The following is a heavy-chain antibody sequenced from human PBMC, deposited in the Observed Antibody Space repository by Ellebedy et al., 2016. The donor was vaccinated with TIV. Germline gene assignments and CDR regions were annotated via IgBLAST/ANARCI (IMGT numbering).Heavy chain of an antibody. D-gene: IGHD6-6*01. CDR3: ARLAYSSSSRDYYYGMDV. Sequence: SETLSLXXAVSGGSISSTTYHWAWIRQPPGKGLEWIGSIYYSGRTYYNPSLKSRVIISVDTSKNQFSLRLSSVTAADTAVYYCARLAYSSSSRDYYYGMDVWGQGTTVIVSS. CDR2: IYYSGRT. CDR1: GGSISSTTYH. J-gene: IGHJ6*02. V-gene: IGHV4-39*01.